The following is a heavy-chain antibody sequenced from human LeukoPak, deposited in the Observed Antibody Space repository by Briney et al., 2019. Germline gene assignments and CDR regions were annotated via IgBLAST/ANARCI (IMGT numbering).Heavy chain of an antibody. CDR3: TRANHRAFDI. Sequence: PSQTLSLTCAISGDSVSADSATWNWIRQSPWRGLEWLGRTYYRSNRSKWSSDYALSVKSRITISPDTSKNEFSLQLNSVTPEDTAVYYCTRANHRAFDIWGQGTMVTVSS. CDR1: GDSVSADSAT. J-gene: IGHJ3*02. CDR2: TYYRSNRSKWSS. V-gene: IGHV6-1*01.